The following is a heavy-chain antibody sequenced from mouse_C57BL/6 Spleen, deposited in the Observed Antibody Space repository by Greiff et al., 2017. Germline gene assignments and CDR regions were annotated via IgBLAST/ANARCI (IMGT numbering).Heavy chain of an antibody. D-gene: IGHD2-4*01. CDR3: SRGGMITRYFDY. Sequence: QVQLQQPGAELVKPGASVKLSCKASGYTFTSYWMHWVKQRPGQGLEWIGMIHPNSGSTNYNEKFKSKATLTVDKSSSTAYMQLSSLTSEDSAVDYCSRGGMITRYFDYWGQGTTLTVSS. J-gene: IGHJ2*01. V-gene: IGHV1-64*01. CDR1: GYTFTSYW. CDR2: IHPNSGST.